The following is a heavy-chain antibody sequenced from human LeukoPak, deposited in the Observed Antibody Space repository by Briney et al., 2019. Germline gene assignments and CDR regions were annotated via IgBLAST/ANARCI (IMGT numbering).Heavy chain of an antibody. CDR3: AKRLVTLTYGVDV. CDR1: GFTFMRSA. CDR2: ITGSGENT. V-gene: IGHV3-23*01. J-gene: IGHJ6*02. D-gene: IGHD4-23*01. Sequence: GRSLRLSCAASGFTFMRSAMTWVRQTARKGLEWVSTITGSGENTYYADSVKGRFTISRDNSKNTLYLQMNSLRADDTAVYYCAKRLVTLTYGVDVWGQGTTVTVSS.